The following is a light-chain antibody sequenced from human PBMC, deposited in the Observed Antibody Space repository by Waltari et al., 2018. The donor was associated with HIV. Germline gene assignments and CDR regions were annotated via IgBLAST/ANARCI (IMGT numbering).Light chain of an antibody. Sequence: EVVLTQSPGTLSLSPGATATLSCRASQSVSSTYLAWYQHKVGQAPRLLIYATSSRATGIPDRFSGRGSGTDFTLTISRLEPEDFAVYYCQQCGTSPRTFGQGTKVEIK. CDR2: ATS. V-gene: IGKV3-20*01. CDR1: QSVSSTY. J-gene: IGKJ1*01. CDR3: QQCGTSPRT.